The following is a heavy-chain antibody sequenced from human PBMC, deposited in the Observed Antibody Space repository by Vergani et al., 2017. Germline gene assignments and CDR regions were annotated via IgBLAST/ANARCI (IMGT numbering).Heavy chain of an antibody. J-gene: IGHJ6*02. Sequence: QVQLVESGGNVVQSGTSLRLSCAASGFSFGSYGMHWVRQSPGKGLEWVAVISNDGGNKYYADSVKGRFTIYKDNTVDMLSLQMYSLRPDDTAVYYCASVMGPYYYYGMDVWGQGTTVTVSS. CDR3: ASVMGPYYYYGMDV. V-gene: IGHV3-30*03. CDR2: ISNDGGNK. D-gene: IGHD3-16*01. CDR1: GFSFGSYG.